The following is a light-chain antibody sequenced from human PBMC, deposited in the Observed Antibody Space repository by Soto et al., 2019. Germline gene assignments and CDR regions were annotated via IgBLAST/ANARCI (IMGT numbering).Light chain of an antibody. CDR1: QSVSSS. CDR3: QQYNPWLRT. V-gene: IGKV3-15*01. J-gene: IGKJ1*01. Sequence: EIMMMQSPATLSVSPGERATLSCRASQSVSSSLAWYQQKAGQAPRLLIYSASTRATGIPARFSGSGSGTEFTLTISSLQPEDPAVYYCQQYNPWLRTFGPRPKVE. CDR2: SAS.